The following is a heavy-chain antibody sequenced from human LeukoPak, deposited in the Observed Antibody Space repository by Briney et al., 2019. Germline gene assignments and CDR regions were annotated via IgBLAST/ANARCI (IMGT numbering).Heavy chain of an antibody. CDR2: ISAYNGNT. D-gene: IGHD2-2*01. CDR1: GYTFTSYG. Sequence: GASVKVSCKASGYTFTSYGISWVRQAPGQGLEWMGWISAYNGNTNYAQKLQGRVTMTTDTFTSTAYMELRSLRSDDTAVYYCARDVPAANPMNWFDPWGQGTLVTVSS. V-gene: IGHV1-18*01. J-gene: IGHJ5*02. CDR3: ARDVPAANPMNWFDP.